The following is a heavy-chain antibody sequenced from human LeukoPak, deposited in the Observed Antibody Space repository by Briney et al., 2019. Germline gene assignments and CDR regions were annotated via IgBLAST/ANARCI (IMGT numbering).Heavy chain of an antibody. CDR1: GGSFSGYY. V-gene: IGHV4-34*01. D-gene: IGHD2-15*01. J-gene: IGHJ4*02. Sequence: SETLSLTCAVYGGSFSGYYWSWIRQPPGKGLEWIGEINHSGSTNYNPSLKSRVTISVDTSKNQFSLKLSSVTAADTAVYYCARHPCSGGSCFFDYWGQGTLVTVSS. CDR2: INHSGST. CDR3: ARHPCSGGSCFFDY.